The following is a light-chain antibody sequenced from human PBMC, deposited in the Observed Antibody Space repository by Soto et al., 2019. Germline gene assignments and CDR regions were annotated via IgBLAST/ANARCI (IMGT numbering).Light chain of an antibody. CDR2: EVS. V-gene: IGLV2-14*01. J-gene: IGLJ3*02. CDR1: SSDVGGYNY. CDR3: SSYSTTITWV. Sequence: QSALTQPASVSGSPGQSITISCTGTSSDVGGYNYVSWYQQHPGKAPKLMIYEVSNRPSGVSNRFSGSKSGNTASLTISGLQAEDEGEYFCSSYSTTITWVFGGGTKVTVL.